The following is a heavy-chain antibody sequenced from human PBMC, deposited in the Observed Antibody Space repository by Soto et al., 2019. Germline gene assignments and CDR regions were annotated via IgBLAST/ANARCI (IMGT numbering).Heavy chain of an antibody. Sequence: QVQLQESGPGLVKPSQTLSLTCTVSGGSISSGDYYWSWIRQPPGKGLEWIGYIYYSGSTYYNPSLKSRVTISVDTSKNQFSLKLSSVTAADTAVYYCASKTRVLRYFDWFPRGHFDYWGQGTLVTVSS. V-gene: IGHV4-30-4*01. CDR3: ASKTRVLRYFDWFPRGHFDY. D-gene: IGHD3-9*01. CDR2: IYYSGST. CDR1: GGSISSGDYY. J-gene: IGHJ4*02.